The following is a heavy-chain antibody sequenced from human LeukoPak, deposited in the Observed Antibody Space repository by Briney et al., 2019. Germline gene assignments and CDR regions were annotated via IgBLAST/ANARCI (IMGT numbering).Heavy chain of an antibody. CDR2: ISGSGGST. V-gene: IGHV3-23*01. CDR1: GFTFSNYA. D-gene: IGHD3-10*01. CDR3: ASLWFGLASEYGMDV. J-gene: IGHJ6*02. Sequence: PGGSLRLSCAASGFTFSNYAMSGVRQAPGKGLEWVSTISGSGGSTYYADSVKGQFTISRDNSKNTLYLQMNSLRAEDTAVYYCASLWFGLASEYGMDVWGQGTTVTVSS.